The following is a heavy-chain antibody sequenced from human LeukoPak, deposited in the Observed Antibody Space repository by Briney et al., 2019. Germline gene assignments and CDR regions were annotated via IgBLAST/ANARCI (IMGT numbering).Heavy chain of an antibody. D-gene: IGHD3-10*01. Sequence: ASVKVSCKASGYTFTSYDMNWVRQGPGQGPEWMGVSNPSGGSTTNAQKFQGRVTMTKDTSTSTVYMELSSLRSEDTAIYYCARARGTGSYYGHDYDYYPYMNVWGKETTVTVSS. CDR2: SNPSGGST. CDR1: GYTFTSYD. J-gene: IGHJ6*03. V-gene: IGHV1-46*01. CDR3: ARARGTGSYYGHDYDYYPYMNV.